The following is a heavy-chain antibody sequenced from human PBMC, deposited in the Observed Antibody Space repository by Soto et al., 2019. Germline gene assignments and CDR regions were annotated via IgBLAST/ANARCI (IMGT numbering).Heavy chain of an antibody. CDR2: TYYRSKWYN. V-gene: IGHV6-1*01. Sequence: SQTLSLTCAISGDSVSSNSAAWNWIRQSPSRGLEWLGRTYYRSKWYNDYAVSVKSRITINPDTSKNQFSLQLNSVTPEDTAVYYCARVKYYDSSGYYYDNWFDPWGQGTLVTSPQ. J-gene: IGHJ5*02. D-gene: IGHD3-22*01. CDR3: ARVKYYDSSGYYYDNWFDP. CDR1: GDSVSSNSAA.